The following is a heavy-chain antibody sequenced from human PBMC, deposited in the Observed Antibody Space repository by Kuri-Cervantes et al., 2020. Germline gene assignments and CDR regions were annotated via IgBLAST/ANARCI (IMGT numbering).Heavy chain of an antibody. V-gene: IGHV4-39*01. CDR2: IYYSVTT. CDR3: ARRTTTHTSGGFDI. D-gene: IGHD3-22*01. J-gene: IGHJ3*02. CDR1: GVSISSTTYY. Sequence: SETLSLTCSVSGVSISSTTYYWGWIRQPPGKGLEWIGSIYYSVTTYYNPSLKSRVTIYVDTSKNQFSLTLSSVAAADTAVYYCARRTTTHTSGGFDIWGQGTLVTVS.